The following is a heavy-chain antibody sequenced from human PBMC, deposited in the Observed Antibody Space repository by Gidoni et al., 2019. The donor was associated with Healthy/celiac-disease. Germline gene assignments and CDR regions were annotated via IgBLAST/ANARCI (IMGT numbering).Heavy chain of an antibody. CDR3: ARDPRKYDILTGYYNYGMDV. CDR1: GFTVSSNY. J-gene: IGHJ6*02. V-gene: IGHV3-53*01. CDR2: IYSGGST. Sequence: EVQLVESGGGLIQPGGSLRLSCAASGFTVSSNYMSWVRQAPGKGLEWVSVIYSGGSTYYADSVKGRFTISRDNSKNTLYLQMNSLRAEDTAVYYCARDPRKYDILTGYYNYGMDVWGQGTTVTVSS. D-gene: IGHD3-9*01.